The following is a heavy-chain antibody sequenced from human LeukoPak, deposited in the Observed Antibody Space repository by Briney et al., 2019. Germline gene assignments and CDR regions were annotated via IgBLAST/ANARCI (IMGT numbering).Heavy chain of an antibody. V-gene: IGHV3-23*01. CDR1: GFTFSIYA. J-gene: IGHJ5*02. D-gene: IGHD5-12*01. CDR3: AKDVAMVAKVS. CDR2: ISGSGGEV. Sequence: GGSLRLSCAASGFTFSIYAMNWVRQAPGEGPEWVSSISGSGGEVRYADSVKGRFTISRDNSKNTLYLQMNSLRAEDTAVYYCAKDVAMVAKVSWGQGTLVTVSS.